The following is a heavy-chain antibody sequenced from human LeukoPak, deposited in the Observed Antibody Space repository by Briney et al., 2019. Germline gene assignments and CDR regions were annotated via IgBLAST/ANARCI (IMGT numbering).Heavy chain of an antibody. D-gene: IGHD2-2*01. CDR2: IYSGGSS. J-gene: IGHJ4*02. V-gene: IGHV3-53*01. CDR1: GFTVSSKY. CDR3: ARVGGYCTTTSCQAYFDY. Sequence: GGSLRLSCAASGFTVSSKYMGWVRQAPGKGLEWVSIIYSGGSSYYADSVKGRFTISRDNSQNTLHLQMNSLRAEDTAVYHCARVGGYCTTTSCQAYFDYWGQGTLVTVSS.